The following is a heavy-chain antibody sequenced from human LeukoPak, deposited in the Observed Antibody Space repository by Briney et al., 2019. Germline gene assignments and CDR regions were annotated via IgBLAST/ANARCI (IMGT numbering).Heavy chain of an antibody. V-gene: IGHV4-59*01. CDR3: ARDGGSHIYYYYMDV. CDR1: GFIFKSYW. J-gene: IGHJ6*03. Sequence: PGGSLRLSCAASGFIFKSYWMSWVRQPPGKGLEWIGYIYYSGSTNYNPSLKSRVIISVDTSKNQFSLKLSSVTAADTAVYYCARDGGSHIYYYYMDVWGKGTTVTISS. CDR2: IYYSGST. D-gene: IGHD3-16*01.